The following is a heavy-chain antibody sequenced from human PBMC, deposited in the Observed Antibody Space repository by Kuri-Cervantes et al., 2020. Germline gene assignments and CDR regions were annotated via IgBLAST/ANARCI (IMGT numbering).Heavy chain of an antibody. J-gene: IGHJ5*02. V-gene: IGHV4-30-4*01. CDR2: IYYSGST. Sequence: SCAVSGGSISSGDYYWSWIRQPPGKGLEWIGYIYYSGSTYYNPSLKSRVTISVDTSKNQFSLKLSSVTAADTAVYYCARDLPFDPWGQGTLVTVSS. CDR1: GGSISSGDYY. CDR3: ARDLPFDP.